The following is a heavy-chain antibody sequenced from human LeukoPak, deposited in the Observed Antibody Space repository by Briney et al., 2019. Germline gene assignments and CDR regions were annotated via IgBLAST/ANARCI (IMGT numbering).Heavy chain of an antibody. CDR1: GGTFSSYA. CDR2: IIPIFGTA. D-gene: IGHD3-10*01. V-gene: IGHV1-69*13. Sequence: VASVKVSCKASGGTFSSYAISWVRQAPGQGREWMGGIIPIFGTANYAQKFQGRVTITADESTSTAYMELSSLRSEDTAVYYCARERAYYYGSGSYYGYWGQGTLVTVSS. J-gene: IGHJ4*02. CDR3: ARERAYYYGSGSYYGY.